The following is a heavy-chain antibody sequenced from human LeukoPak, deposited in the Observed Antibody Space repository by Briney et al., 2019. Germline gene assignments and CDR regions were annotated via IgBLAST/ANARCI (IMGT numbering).Heavy chain of an antibody. V-gene: IGHV1-2*02. CDR2: INPNSGGT. Sequence: GASVKVSCKASGYTFTGYYMHWVRQAPGQGLEWMGWINPNSGGTNYAQKFQGRVTMTRDTSISTAYMELSRLRSDDTAVYYCGRDLYYGYVEPPRYYMDVWGKRTTVTVSS. CDR1: GYTFTGYY. J-gene: IGHJ6*03. CDR3: GRDLYYGYVEPPRYYMDV. D-gene: IGHD3-16*01.